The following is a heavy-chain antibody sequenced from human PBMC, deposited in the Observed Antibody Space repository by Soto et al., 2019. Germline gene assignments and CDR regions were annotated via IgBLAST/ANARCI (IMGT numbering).Heavy chain of an antibody. J-gene: IGHJ6*02. D-gene: IGHD3-22*01. Sequence: QVQLQESGPGLVKPSETLSLTCTVSGGSVSSGSYYWSWIRQPPGKGLEWIGYIYYSGSTNYNPSLKSRVTISVDTSKNQFSLKLSSVTAADTAVYYCARGFYDSSGYYLDYYYGMDVWGQGTTVTVSS. CDR2: IYYSGST. CDR3: ARGFYDSSGYYLDYYYGMDV. CDR1: GGSVSSGSYY. V-gene: IGHV4-61*01.